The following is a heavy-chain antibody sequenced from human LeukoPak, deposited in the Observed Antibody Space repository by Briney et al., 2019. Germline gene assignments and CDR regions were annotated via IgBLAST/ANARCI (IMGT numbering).Heavy chain of an antibody. CDR1: GGSITSGTHY. CDR2: IFTSGSP. V-gene: IGHV4-61*02. D-gene: IGHD1-7*01. J-gene: IGHJ3*02. Sequence: SETLSLTCDVSGGSITSGTHYWTWIRQPAGKGLEWLGRIFTSGSPTYNSSLKSRLTISIDKSKNQFSLKLTSVTAADTAVYYCARRWNYKDAFDIRGQGTMVTVSS. CDR3: ARRWNYKDAFDI.